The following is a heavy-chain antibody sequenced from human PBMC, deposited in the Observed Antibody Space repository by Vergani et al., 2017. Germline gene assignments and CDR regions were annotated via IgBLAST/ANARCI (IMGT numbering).Heavy chain of an antibody. Sequence: QVQLQESGPGLVKPPGTLSLTCAVSGGSISSRNWWSWVRQTPGKGLEWIGEINHSGSTNYNPSLKSRVTISVDTSKNQFSLKLSSVTAADTAVYYCARVGLPSGSIRAWGQGTLVTVSS. J-gene: IGHJ5*02. CDR1: GGSISSRNW. CDR3: ARVGLPSGSIRA. CDR2: INHSGST. V-gene: IGHV4-4*03. D-gene: IGHD3-22*01.